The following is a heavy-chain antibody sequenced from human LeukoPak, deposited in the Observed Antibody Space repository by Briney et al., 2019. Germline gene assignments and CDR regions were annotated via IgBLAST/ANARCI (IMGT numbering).Heavy chain of an antibody. D-gene: IGHD1-26*01. V-gene: IGHV3-23*01. CDR3: AKDSGSYSTSFDY. Sequence: TGGSLRLSCAASGFTFSSYAMSWVRQAPGKGLEWVSAISGSGGSTYYADSVKGRFTISRDNAKNSLYLQMNSLRAEDMALYYCAKDSGSYSTSFDYWGQGTLVTVSS. CDR1: GFTFSSYA. J-gene: IGHJ4*02. CDR2: ISGSGGST.